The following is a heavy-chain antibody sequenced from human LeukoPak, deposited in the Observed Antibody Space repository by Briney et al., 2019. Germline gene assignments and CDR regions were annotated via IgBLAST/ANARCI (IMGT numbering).Heavy chain of an antibody. J-gene: IGHJ6*03. CDR3: ARLGYNYYGSGSYYPPYYYYYYMDV. V-gene: IGHV4-4*07. CDR1: GGSISNYY. CDR2: IYTSGST. D-gene: IGHD3-10*01. Sequence: PSETLSLTCTVSGGSISNYYWSCIRQPPGKGLEWIGRIYTSGSTNYNPSLKSRVTMSVDTSKNQFSLKLSSVTAADTAVYYCARLGYNYYGSGSYYPPYYYYYYMDVWGKGTTVTISS.